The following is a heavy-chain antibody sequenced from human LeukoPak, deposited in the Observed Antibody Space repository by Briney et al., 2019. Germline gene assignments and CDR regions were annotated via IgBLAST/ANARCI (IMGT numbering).Heavy chain of an antibody. D-gene: IGHD6-13*01. J-gene: IGHJ4*02. CDR2: INPSGGST. Sequence: ASVKVSCKASGYTFTSYYMHWVRQAPGQGLEWMGIINPSGGSTSYAQKFQGRVTMTRDTSTSTVYMELSSLRSEDTAVYYCARDKSSSFGYSSSWAFDYWGQGTLVTVSS. CDR1: GYTFTSYY. V-gene: IGHV1-46*01. CDR3: ARDKSSSFGYSSSWAFDY.